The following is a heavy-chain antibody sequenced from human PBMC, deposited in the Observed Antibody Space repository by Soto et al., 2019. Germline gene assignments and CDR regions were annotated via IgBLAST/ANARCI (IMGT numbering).Heavy chain of an antibody. J-gene: IGHJ4*02. CDR2: ISAHGSSS. Sequence: EVQLRESGGGLLQPGGCLGLSCPASGFTFSHYWMYWVRHVPGKGMVWVSRISAHGSSSNYEDSVKGRFTLSRDNATNTLYPQMNILRAEATAVYYCVRGSEGWSGIDYWGQGILVTVS. CDR3: VRGSEGWSGIDY. CDR1: GFTFSHYW. V-gene: IGHV3-74*01. D-gene: IGHD6-19*01.